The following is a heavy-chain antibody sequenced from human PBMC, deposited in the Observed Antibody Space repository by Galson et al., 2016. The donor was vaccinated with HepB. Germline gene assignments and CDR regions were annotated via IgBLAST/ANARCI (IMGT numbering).Heavy chain of an antibody. V-gene: IGHV4-61*01. D-gene: IGHD3-16*01. CDR2: IYSAGNS. CDR3: AKNVDDLGLGFGF. J-gene: IGHJ4*02. CDR1: GGSVSGGTDY. Sequence: SETLSLTCSVSGGSVSGGTDYWNWIRLSPETGLAWIGYIYSAGNSRYNPSLTGRVAISMDPSKNQIFLKLTSVTAADTAIYYCAKNVDDLGLGFGFWGKGLLVTVSA.